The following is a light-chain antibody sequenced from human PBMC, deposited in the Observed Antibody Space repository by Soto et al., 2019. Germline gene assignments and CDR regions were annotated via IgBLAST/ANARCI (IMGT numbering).Light chain of an antibody. J-gene: IGKJ2*01. CDR1: QPITTS. CDR2: VSS. CDR3: QQSYSLPYT. V-gene: IGKV1-39*01. Sequence: DIQMTQSPSSLSSSVGDSVTITCRASQPITTSLNWYQHRPGKAPTLLIYVSSNLESGVPSRFSGSGSGTDFTLTINSLQPEDFANYYCQQSYSLPYTFGQGTKLEIK.